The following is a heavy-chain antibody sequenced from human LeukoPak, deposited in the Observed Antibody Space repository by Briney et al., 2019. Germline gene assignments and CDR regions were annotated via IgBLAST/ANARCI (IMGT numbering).Heavy chain of an antibody. CDR2: IIPNFGTA. D-gene: IGHD3-3*01. J-gene: IGHJ4*02. CDR1: GGTFSSYA. Sequence: SVKVSCKASGGTFSSYAISWVRQAPGQGLEWMGGIIPNFGTANYAQKFQGRVTITADESKSTAYMELSSLRSEDTAVYYCARDNYDFWSGYYTGRGINYWGQGTLVTVSS. CDR3: ARDNYDFWSGYYTGRGINY. V-gene: IGHV1-69*13.